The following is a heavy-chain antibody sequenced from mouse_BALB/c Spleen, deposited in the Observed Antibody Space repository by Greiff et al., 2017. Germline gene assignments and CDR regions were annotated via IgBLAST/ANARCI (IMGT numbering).Heavy chain of an antibody. Sequence: DVMLVESGGGLVQPGGSRKLSCAASGFTFSSFGMHWVRQAPEKGLEWVAYISSGSSTIYYADTVKGRFTISRDNPKNTLFLQMTSLRSEDTAMYYCARLRRDYYAMDYWGQGTSVTVSS. J-gene: IGHJ4*01. CDR1: GFTFSSFG. D-gene: IGHD2-12*01. CDR3: ARLRRDYYAMDY. CDR2: ISSGSSTI. V-gene: IGHV5-17*02.